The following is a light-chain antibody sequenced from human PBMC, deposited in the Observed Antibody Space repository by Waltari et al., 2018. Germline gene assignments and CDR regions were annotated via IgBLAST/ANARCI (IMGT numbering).Light chain of an antibody. Sequence: SYELTQPPSVSVSPGQTASITCSGDKLGDKYACWYQQKPGQSPVLVIYQDSKRPSGIPVRFAGSNSGNTANLTISGTQAMDEADYYCQAWDSSTVVVGGGTKLTGL. CDR1: KLGDKY. CDR3: QAWDSSTVV. V-gene: IGLV3-1*01. CDR2: QDS. J-gene: IGLJ2*01.